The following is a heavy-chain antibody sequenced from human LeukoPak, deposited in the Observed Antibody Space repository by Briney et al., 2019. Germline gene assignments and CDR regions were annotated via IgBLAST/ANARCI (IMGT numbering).Heavy chain of an antibody. CDR1: GGSFSGYY. V-gene: IGHV4-34*01. J-gene: IGHJ5*02. D-gene: IGHD6-19*01. Sequence: SETLSLTCAVYGGSFSGYYWSWIRQPPGKGLEWIGEINHSGSTNYNPSLKSRVTISVDTSKNQFSLKLSSVTAADTAVYYCARVSGWLGSDNWFDPWGQGTLVTVSS. CDR2: INHSGST. CDR3: ARVSGWLGSDNWFDP.